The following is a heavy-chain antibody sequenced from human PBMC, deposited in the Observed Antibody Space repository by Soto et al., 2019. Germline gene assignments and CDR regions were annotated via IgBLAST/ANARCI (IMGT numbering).Heavy chain of an antibody. Sequence: EVQLVESGGGLVQPGGSLRLSCAASGLTFDDYWMNWVRQAPGKGLEWVANIRKDGSEKNYVDSVKGRFTISRDDATNSLYLQMNTLRVEDTAVYFCAGGIGWEFDFWGPGTHVIVSS. V-gene: IGHV3-7*05. CDR3: AGGIGWEFDF. CDR1: GLTFDDYW. J-gene: IGHJ4*02. D-gene: IGHD6-19*01. CDR2: IRKDGSEK.